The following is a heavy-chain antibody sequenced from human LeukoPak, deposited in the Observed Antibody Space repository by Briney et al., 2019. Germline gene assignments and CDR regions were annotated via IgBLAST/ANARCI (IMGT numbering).Heavy chain of an antibody. D-gene: IGHD3-16*01. J-gene: IGHJ5*02. V-gene: IGHV3-21*06. CDR2: ISFSSTHI. Sequence: GGSLRLSCAASGFIFSNYGMSWVRQAPGKGLEWVSSISFSSTHIYYADSIQGRFTISRDNAENSLYLQMNSLRAEDTAMYYCARLLGDSTIYDLWGQGTLVTVSS. CDR1: GFIFSNYG. CDR3: ARLLGDSTIYDL.